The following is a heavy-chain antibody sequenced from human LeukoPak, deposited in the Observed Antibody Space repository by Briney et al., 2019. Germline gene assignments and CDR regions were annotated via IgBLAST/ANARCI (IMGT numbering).Heavy chain of an antibody. V-gene: IGHV6-1*01. J-gene: IGHJ4*02. CDR1: GDSVSSDGAV. D-gene: IGHD1-1*01. CDR2: TYYRSQWYN. CDR3: ARATRATTGTAFDC. Sequence: SQTLSLTCAISGDSVSSDGAVWHWIRQSPSGGLEWLGRTYYRSQWYNDYADSVKSRITISPDTSKRQVALQLGSVTPDDTAVYYCARATRATTGTAFDCWGQGTLVTVSS.